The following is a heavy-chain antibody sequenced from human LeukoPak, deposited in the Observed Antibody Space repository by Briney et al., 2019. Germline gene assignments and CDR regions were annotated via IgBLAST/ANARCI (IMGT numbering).Heavy chain of an antibody. CDR3: ARATKPVCFDY. CDR1: GFTFSSYS. V-gene: IGHV3-21*01. D-gene: IGHD2-2*01. CDR2: ISSSSYI. Sequence: GGSLRLSCAASGFTFSSYSMNWVRQAPGKGLEWVSSISSSSYIYYADSVKGRFTISRDNAKNSLYLQMNSLRAEDTAVYYCARATKPVCFDYWGQGTLVTVSS. J-gene: IGHJ4*02.